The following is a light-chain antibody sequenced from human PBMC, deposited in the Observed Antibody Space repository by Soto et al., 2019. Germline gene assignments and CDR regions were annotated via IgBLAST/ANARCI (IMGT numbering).Light chain of an antibody. Sequence: IQLTQSPSTLSASVGDRVSITCRASQGISRWLAWYQHKPGKAPNLLIYNASVLESGVPSRFSGSGSGTEFTLTITSLQPDDFAAYYCQQYDSYSSTFGQGTKVEIK. CDR2: NAS. V-gene: IGKV1-5*03. CDR3: QQYDSYSST. CDR1: QGISRW. J-gene: IGKJ1*01.